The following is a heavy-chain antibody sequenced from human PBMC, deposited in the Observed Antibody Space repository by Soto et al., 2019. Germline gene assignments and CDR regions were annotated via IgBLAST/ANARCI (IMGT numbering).Heavy chain of an antibody. CDR3: TRVLDSSGYWGYYYYGMDV. CDR1: GFTFGDYA. D-gene: IGHD3-22*01. J-gene: IGHJ6*02. CDR2: IRSKAYGGTT. Sequence: QAGGSLRLSCTASGFTFGDYAMSWVRQAPGKGLEWVGFIRSKAYGGTTEYAASVKGRFTISRDDSKSIAYLQMNSLKTEDTAVYYCTRVLDSSGYWGYYYYGMDVWGQGTTVTVSS. V-gene: IGHV3-49*04.